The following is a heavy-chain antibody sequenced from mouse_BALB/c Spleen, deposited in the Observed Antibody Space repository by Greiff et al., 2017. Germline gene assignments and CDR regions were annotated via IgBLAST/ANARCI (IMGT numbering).Heavy chain of an antibody. D-gene: IGHD2-1*01. CDR3: ARVLYGNYGGDY. CDR1: GFTFSDYY. Sequence: EVKLVESGGGLVKPGGSLKLSCAASGFTFSDYYMYWVRQTPEKRLEWVATISDGGSYTYYPDSVKGRFTISRDNAKNNLYLQMSSLKSEDTAMYYCARVLYGNYGGDYWGQGTSVTVSS. CDR2: ISDGGSYT. V-gene: IGHV5-4*02. J-gene: IGHJ4*01.